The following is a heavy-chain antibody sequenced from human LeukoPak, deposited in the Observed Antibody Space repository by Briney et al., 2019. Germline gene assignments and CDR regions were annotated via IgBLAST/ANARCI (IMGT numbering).Heavy chain of an antibody. CDR1: GYTFTSYG. CDR3: ARASPIVVVPAALDY. D-gene: IGHD2-2*01. Sequence: GALVKVSCKASGYTFTSYGISWVRQAPGQGLEWMGWISAYNGNTNYAQKLQGRVTMTTDTSTSTAYMELRSLRSDDTAVYYCARASPIVVVPAALDYWGQGTLVTVSS. CDR2: ISAYNGNT. J-gene: IGHJ4*02. V-gene: IGHV1-18*01.